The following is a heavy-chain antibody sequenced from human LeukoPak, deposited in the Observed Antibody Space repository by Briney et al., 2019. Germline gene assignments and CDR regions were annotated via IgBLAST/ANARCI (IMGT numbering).Heavy chain of an antibody. V-gene: IGHV5-51*01. D-gene: IGHD1-7*01. CDR2: IYPSDTDT. J-gene: IGHJ4*02. Sequence: GESLKISCAGSGYSFIDFWIGWVRQMPGKGLEWMGMIYPSDTDTKYSPSFQGQVTISADKSTNIAYLQWSSLKPSDSGIYYCARLPVSGTHFDTWGRGTLVTVSS. CDR3: ARLPVSGTHFDT. CDR1: GYSFIDFW.